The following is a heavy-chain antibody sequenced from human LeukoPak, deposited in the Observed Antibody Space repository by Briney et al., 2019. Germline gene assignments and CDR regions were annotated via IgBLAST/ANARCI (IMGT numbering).Heavy chain of an antibody. CDR3: ARSWLGYYYGMDV. Sequence: ASVKVSCKASGYTFTGYYMHWVRPAPGQGLEWMGWINPNSGGTNYAQKFQGRVTMTRDTSISTAYMELSRLRSDDTAVYYCARSWLGYYYGMDVWGQGTTVTVSS. D-gene: IGHD6-19*01. V-gene: IGHV1-2*02. J-gene: IGHJ6*02. CDR1: GYTFTGYY. CDR2: INPNSGGT.